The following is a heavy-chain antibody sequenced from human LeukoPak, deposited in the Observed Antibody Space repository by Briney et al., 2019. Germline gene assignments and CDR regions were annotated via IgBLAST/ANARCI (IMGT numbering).Heavy chain of an antibody. CDR1: GFTFSSYE. CDR2: TRNKANSYTT. Sequence: GGSLRLSCAASGFTFSSYEMNWVRQAPGKGLEWVGRTRNKANSYTTEYAASVKGRFTISRDDSKNSLYLQMNSLKAEDTAVYYCARLSRCSSTTCRNAFDIWGQGTMVTVSS. J-gene: IGHJ3*02. CDR3: ARLSRCSSTTCRNAFDI. D-gene: IGHD2-2*01. V-gene: IGHV3-72*01.